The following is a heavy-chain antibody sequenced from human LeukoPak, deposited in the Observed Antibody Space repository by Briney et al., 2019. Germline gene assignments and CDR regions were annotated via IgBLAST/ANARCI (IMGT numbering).Heavy chain of an antibody. CDR3: ARDIEDCSGGSCLGDAFDI. D-gene: IGHD2-15*01. J-gene: IGHJ3*02. CDR1: GGSISSSSYY. CDR2: IYYSGST. V-gene: IGHV4-61*01. Sequence: KPSETLSLTCTVSGGSISSSSYYWSWIRQPPGKGLEWIGYIYYSGSTNYNPSLKSRVTISVDTSKNQFSLKLSSVTAADTAVYYCARDIEDCSGGSCLGDAFDIWGQGTMVTVSS.